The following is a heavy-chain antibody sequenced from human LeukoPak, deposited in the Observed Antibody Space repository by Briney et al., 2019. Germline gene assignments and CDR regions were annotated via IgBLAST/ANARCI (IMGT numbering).Heavy chain of an antibody. CDR1: GFTFSSYA. CDR3: ARLMVRGIIDFDY. V-gene: IGHV3-64*01. Sequence: GGSLRLSCAASGFTFSSYAMHWVRQAPGKGLEYVSAISSNGGSTYYANSVKGRFTISRDNSKNTLYLQMGSLRAEDMAVYYCARLMVRGIIDFDYWGQGALVTVSS. J-gene: IGHJ4*02. D-gene: IGHD3-10*01. CDR2: ISSNGGST.